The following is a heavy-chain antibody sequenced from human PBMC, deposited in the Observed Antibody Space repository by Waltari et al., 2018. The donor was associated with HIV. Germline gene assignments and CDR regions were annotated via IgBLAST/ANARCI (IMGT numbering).Heavy chain of an antibody. D-gene: IGHD3-10*01. J-gene: IGHJ6*02. CDR2: LYTEGRT. V-gene: IGHV3-53*01. CDR3: ARMKRSYGSGQSRYFYFGMDV. CDR1: GSSASAIH. Sequence: EVQLVESGGGLVQPGGSLRLPCAASGSSASAIHMSWVRLVPGKGLQWVSVLYTEGRTQYMDSVKGRFTIFRDDSKNTLYLQMNSLRVDDTAIYYCARMKRSYGSGQSRYFYFGMDVWGQGTTVIISS.